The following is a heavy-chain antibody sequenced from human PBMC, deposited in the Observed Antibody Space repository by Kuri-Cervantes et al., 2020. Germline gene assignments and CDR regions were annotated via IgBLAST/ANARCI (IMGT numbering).Heavy chain of an antibody. D-gene: IGHD2-21*02. CDR3: ARLASRAKGDSYYFDY. J-gene: IGHJ4*02. V-gene: IGHV1-69*13. Sequence: SVKVSCKVSGYTLTELSMHWVRQAPGKGLEWMGGIIPIFGTANYAQKFQGRVTITADESTSTAYMELRSLRSDDTAVYYCARLASRAKGDSYYFDYWGQGTLVTVSS. CDR1: GYTLTELS. CDR2: IIPIFGTA.